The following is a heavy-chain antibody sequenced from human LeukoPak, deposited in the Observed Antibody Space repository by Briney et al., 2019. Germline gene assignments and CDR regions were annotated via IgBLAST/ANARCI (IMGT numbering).Heavy chain of an antibody. CDR2: IYYSGST. CDR3: ARESLGYCSTTSCYED. Sequence: SQTLSLTCTVSGGSISSGGYFWSWIRPHPGKGLEWIGYIYYSGSTYYNPSLKSRVTISVDTSKNQFSLKLSSVTAADTAVYYCARESLGYCSTTSCYEDWGQGTLVTVSS. D-gene: IGHD2-2*01. V-gene: IGHV4-31*03. CDR1: GGSISSGGYF. J-gene: IGHJ4*02.